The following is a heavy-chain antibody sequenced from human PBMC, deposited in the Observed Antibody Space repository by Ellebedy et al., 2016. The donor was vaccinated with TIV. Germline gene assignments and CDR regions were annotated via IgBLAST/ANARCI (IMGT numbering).Heavy chain of an antibody. CDR1: GYNFSNNW. V-gene: IGHV5-10-1*01. CDR3: ARRGDSDFDS. CDR2: IYPSDSDT. Sequence: PGGSLRLSCKISGYNFSNNWISWVRQKPGKGLEWMGRIYPSDSDTDYRPSFRGHVTMSVDKSISFAFLQWSSLQASDTAMYYCARRGDSDFDSWGQGTVVTVSP. D-gene: IGHD4-17*01. J-gene: IGHJ4*02.